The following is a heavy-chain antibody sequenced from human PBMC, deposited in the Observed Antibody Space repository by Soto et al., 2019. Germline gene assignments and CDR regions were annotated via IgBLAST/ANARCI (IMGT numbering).Heavy chain of an antibody. CDR2: ISSSGSTI. CDR3: ARDGWFGPRHHY. D-gene: IGHD3-10*01. CDR1: GFTFSSYE. Sequence: GGSLRLSCAASGFTFSSYEMNWVRQAPGKGLEWVSYISSSGSTIYYADSVKGRFTISRDNAKNSLYLQMNSLRAEDTAVYYCARDGWFGPRHHYWGQGTLVTVSS. V-gene: IGHV3-48*03. J-gene: IGHJ4*02.